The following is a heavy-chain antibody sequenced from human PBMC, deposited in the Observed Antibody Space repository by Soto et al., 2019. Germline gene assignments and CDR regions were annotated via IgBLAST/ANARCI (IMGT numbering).Heavy chain of an antibody. D-gene: IGHD6-19*01. J-gene: IGHJ5*02. CDR3: AHRPGGSSGWYGWFDP. CDR1: GFSLSTSGVG. V-gene: IGHV2-5*02. CDR2: IYWDDDK. Sequence: QITLKESGPTLVKPTQTLTLTCTFSGFSLSTSGVGVGWIRQPPGKALEWLALIYWDDDKRYSPSLKSRLTITKDTSKNQVVLTMTNMDPVDTATYYCAHRPGGSSGWYGWFDPWGQGTLVTVSS.